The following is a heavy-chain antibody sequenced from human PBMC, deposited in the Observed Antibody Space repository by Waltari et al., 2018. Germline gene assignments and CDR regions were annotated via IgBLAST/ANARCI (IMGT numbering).Heavy chain of an antibody. D-gene: IGHD4-17*01. V-gene: IGHV3-21*06. CDR3: ARDLDYGDYYGLDV. CDR2: ISSNNKYI. J-gene: IGHJ6*01. Sequence: EMQLVESGGGLVKPGGSLRLSCSASGFDFSSCTMNWVRQAPGKGLELFSSISSNNKYIYYADSVKDRFTVSRDNTKNSLYLQMNSLRSEDTALYYCARDLDYGDYYGLDVWGQGTTVTVSS. CDR1: GFDFSSCT.